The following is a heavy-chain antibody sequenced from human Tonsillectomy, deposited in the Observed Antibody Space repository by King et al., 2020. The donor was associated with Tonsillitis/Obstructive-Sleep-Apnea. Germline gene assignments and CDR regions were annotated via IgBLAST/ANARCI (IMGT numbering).Heavy chain of an antibody. J-gene: IGHJ5*02. V-gene: IGHV1-46*01. D-gene: IGHD3-22*01. Sequence: QLVQSGAEVKKPGASVKVSCKASGYTFTTYFMHWVRQAPGQGLEWMGIVNPSGGSTIYAQKFQGRVTMTSDTSTSTVYMELSSLRSEDTAVYYCARGAPDNSDDXGSWXDPWGXGTXVTVXS. CDR1: GYTFTTYF. CDR2: VNPSGGST. CDR3: ARGAPDNSDDXGSWXDP.